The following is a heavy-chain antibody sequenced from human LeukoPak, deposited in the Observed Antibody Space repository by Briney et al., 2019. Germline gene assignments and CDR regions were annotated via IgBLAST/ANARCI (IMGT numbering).Heavy chain of an antibody. CDR2: VSSSSSYI. V-gene: IGHV3-21*01. J-gene: IGHJ4*02. CDR3: AREQRTSFEY. CDR1: GFTSSSYS. D-gene: IGHD6-25*01. Sequence: PGGSLRLSCAASGFTSSSYSMNWVRQAPGKGLEWVSSVSSSSSYIYYADSVKGRFTISRDNAKNSLYLQMNSLRAEDTAVYYCAREQRTSFEYRGEGTLVTVSS.